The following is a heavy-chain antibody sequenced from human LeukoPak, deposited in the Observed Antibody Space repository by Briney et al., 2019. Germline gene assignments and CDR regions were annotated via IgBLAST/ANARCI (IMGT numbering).Heavy chain of an antibody. V-gene: IGHV3-30-3*01. CDR2: ISYDGSNK. Sequence: QTGGSLRLSCAASGFTFSSYAMHWVRQAPGKGLEWVAVISYDGSNKYYADSVKGRFTISRDNSKNTLYLQMNSLRAEDTAVYYCAREGDGDYVRIDYWGQGTLVTVSS. CDR1: GFTFSSYA. J-gene: IGHJ4*02. D-gene: IGHD4-17*01. CDR3: AREGDGDYVRIDY.